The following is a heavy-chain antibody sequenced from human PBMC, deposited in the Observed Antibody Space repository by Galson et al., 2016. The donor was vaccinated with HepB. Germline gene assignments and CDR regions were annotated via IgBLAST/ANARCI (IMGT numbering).Heavy chain of an antibody. D-gene: IGHD1-26*01. CDR3: ARGVNSFGSGSYIAFDV. J-gene: IGHJ3*01. Sequence: SETLSLTCGVYGGSFSGYYWSWIRQPPGKGLECIGEINHSGSTNYNPSLKSRVTLSAETSKNHFSLKLSSVTAADTAVYYCARGVNSFGSGSYIAFDVWGQGTMGTVSS. V-gene: IGHV4-34*01. CDR1: GGSFSGYY. CDR2: INHSGST.